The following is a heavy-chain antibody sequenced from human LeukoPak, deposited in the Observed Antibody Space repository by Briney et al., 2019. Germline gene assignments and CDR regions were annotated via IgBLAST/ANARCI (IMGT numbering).Heavy chain of an antibody. V-gene: IGHV1-18*01. CDR2: ISAYNGNT. J-gene: IGHJ4*02. D-gene: IGHD3-22*01. CDR3: ASGYYDSSGYSPDY. Sequence: ASVKVSCTASGYTFTSYGISWVRQAPGQGLEWMGWISAYNGNTNYAQKLQGRVTMTTDTSTSTAYMELRSLRSDDTAVYYCASGYYDSSGYSPDYWGQGTLVTVSS. CDR1: GYTFTSYG.